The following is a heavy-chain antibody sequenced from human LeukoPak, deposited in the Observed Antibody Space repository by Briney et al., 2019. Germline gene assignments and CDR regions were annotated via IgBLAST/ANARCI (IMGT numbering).Heavy chain of an antibody. CDR1: GGSASSGDYY. J-gene: IGHJ4*02. Sequence: PSETLSLTCTVSGGSASSGDYYWTWIRQPAGKSLEWIGRIYTSGSTTYSPSLKSRVTISRDTSKNQFSLKLSSVTAANTAVYYCARAYGTFDYWGQGTLVTVSS. D-gene: IGHD3-10*01. V-gene: IGHV4-61*02. CDR2: IYTSGST. CDR3: ARAYGTFDY.